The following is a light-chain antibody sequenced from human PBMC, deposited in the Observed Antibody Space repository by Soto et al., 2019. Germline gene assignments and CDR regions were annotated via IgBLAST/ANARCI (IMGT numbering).Light chain of an antibody. Sequence: VMTQSPATLSVSPGERVTLSCRASQSVATNLAWYQQRPGQAPRLLIYGASKRAIGLPARFSGSGSGTEFTLTISSLQSEDFAVYYCQQRSNWPLTFGGGTKVDIK. J-gene: IGKJ4*01. CDR1: QSVATN. CDR2: GAS. CDR3: QQRSNWPLT. V-gene: IGKV3-15*01.